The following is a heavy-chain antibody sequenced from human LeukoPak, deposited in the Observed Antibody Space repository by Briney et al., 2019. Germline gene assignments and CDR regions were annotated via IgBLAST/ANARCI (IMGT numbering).Heavy chain of an antibody. V-gene: IGHV3-23*01. CDR1: GFTFSSYG. CDR3: AKGVNYDFWSGYPIDY. CDR2: ISGSGGST. Sequence: PGGSLRLSCAASGFTFSSYGMSWVRQAPGKGLEWVSAISGSGGSTYYADSVKGRFTISRDNSKNTLYLQINSLRAEDTAVYYCAKGVNYDFWSGYPIDYWGQGTLVTVSS. J-gene: IGHJ4*02. D-gene: IGHD3-3*01.